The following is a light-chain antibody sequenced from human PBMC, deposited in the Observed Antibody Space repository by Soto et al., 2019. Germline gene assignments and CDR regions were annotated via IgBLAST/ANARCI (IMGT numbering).Light chain of an antibody. Sequence: EIVLTQSPGTLSLSPGERATLSCRASQSVSSSYLAWYQQKPGQAPKDLIYRASSRATGIPDRFSGSGSGTDFTLTISRLEPEDFAVYYCQQYGSSPLTFGGGNKVEIK. CDR3: QQYGSSPLT. CDR1: QSVSSSY. J-gene: IGKJ4*01. CDR2: RAS. V-gene: IGKV3-20*01.